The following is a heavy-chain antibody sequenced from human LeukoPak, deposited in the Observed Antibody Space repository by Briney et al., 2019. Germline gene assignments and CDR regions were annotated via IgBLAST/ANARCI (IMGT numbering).Heavy chain of an antibody. J-gene: IGHJ4*02. V-gene: IGHV3-23*01. CDR2: ISGSGGST. CDR1: GFTFSSFA. D-gene: IGHD5-12*01. CDR3: ARERSIVATFDY. Sequence: GGSLRLSCAASGFTFSSFAMSWVRQAPGKGLEWVSTISGSGGSTNYADSVKGRFTISRDNSKNTLYLQMNSLRAEDTAVYYCARERSIVATFDYWGQGTLVTVSS.